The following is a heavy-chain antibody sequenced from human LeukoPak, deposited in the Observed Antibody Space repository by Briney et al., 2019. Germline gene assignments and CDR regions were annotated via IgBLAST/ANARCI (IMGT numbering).Heavy chain of an antibody. CDR2: IYHSGRT. Sequence: SETLSLTCTVSGYSISSGYYWGWIRQPPGKGLEWIGSIYHSGRTFYNPSLKSRVTISVDTSKNQFSLKLSSVTAADTAVYYCARDEVRITMVRGVHNWFDPWGQGTLVTVSS. J-gene: IGHJ5*02. CDR3: ARDEVRITMVRGVHNWFDP. D-gene: IGHD3-10*01. CDR1: GYSISSGYY. V-gene: IGHV4-38-2*02.